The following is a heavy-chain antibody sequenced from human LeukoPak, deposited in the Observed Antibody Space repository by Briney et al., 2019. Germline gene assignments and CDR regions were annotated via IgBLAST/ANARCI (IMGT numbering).Heavy chain of an antibody. V-gene: IGHV4-61*02. CDR1: GGSISSGSYY. CDR3: ARDGGPLVSGSRIDNWFDP. CDR2: IYTSGST. D-gene: IGHD2-15*01. Sequence: SQTLSLTCTVSGGSISSGSYYWSWIRQPAGKGLEWIGRIYTSGSTNYNPSLKSRVTISVDTSKNQFSLKLSSVTAADTAVYYRARDGGPLVSGSRIDNWFDPWGQGTLVTVSS. J-gene: IGHJ5*02.